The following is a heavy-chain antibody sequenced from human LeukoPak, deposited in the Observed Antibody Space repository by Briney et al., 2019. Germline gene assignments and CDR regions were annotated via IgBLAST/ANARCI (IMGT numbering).Heavy chain of an antibody. CDR1: GYSISSGYY. CDR3: ARRAGRDWVDP. Sequence: PSETLSLTCTVSGYSISSGYYWGWIRQPPGKGLEWIGSIYHSGSTYYNPSLKSRVTISVDTSKNQFSLKLSSVTAADTAVSYCARRAGRDWVDPWGQGTLVTVS. V-gene: IGHV4-38-2*02. J-gene: IGHJ5*02. CDR2: IYHSGST.